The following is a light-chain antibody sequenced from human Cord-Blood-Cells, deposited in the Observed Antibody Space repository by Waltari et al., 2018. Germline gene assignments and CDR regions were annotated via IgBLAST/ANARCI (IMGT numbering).Light chain of an antibody. CDR3: CSYAGSSTFV. CDR2: EGS. V-gene: IGLV2-23*01. Sequence: QSALTQPASVSGSPGQSITIPSTGTSSDVGSYNIVSWYQQHPGKAPKLMIYEGSKRPSGVSNRFSGSKSGNTASLTISGLQAEDEADYYCCSYAGSSTFVFGTGTKVTVL. CDR1: SSDVGSYNI. J-gene: IGLJ1*01.